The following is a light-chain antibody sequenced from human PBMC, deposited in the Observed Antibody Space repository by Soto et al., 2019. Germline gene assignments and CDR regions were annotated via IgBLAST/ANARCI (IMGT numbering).Light chain of an antibody. J-gene: IGLJ2*01. CDR2: EGS. Sequence: QAVVTQPASVSGSPGQSITISCTGTSSDVGGYNLVSWYQQHPGKTPKLMIYEGSKRPSGVSNRFSGSKSGNTASLTISGLQAEDEADYYCCSYAGSSTLLFGGGTKLIVL. V-gene: IGLV2-23*01. CDR3: CSYAGSSTLL. CDR1: SSDVGGYNL.